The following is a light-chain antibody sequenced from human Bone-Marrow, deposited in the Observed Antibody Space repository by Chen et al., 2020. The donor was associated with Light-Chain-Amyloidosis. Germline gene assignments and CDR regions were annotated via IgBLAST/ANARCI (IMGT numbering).Light chain of an antibody. CDR2: GNN. Sequence: QSLLTQPPSVSAAPGQRVTISCTGSSSNIGAGYDVHWYQQLPGIAPKLLIYGNNNRPSGVPDRFSGSKSGTSASLAITGLQAEDEADYYCQSYDLSLYGAVFGGGTRVTVL. CDR1: SSNIGAGYD. J-gene: IGLJ2*01. V-gene: IGLV1-40*01. CDR3: QSYDLSLYGAV.